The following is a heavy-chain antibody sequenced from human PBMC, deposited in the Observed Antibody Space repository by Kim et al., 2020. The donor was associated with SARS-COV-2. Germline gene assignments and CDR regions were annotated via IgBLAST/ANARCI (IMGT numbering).Heavy chain of an antibody. CDR3: ARAQLPYSSGWSLYYYYYYGMDV. D-gene: IGHD6-19*01. V-gene: IGHV1-3*01. Sequence: ASVKVSCKASGYTFTSYAMHWVRQAPGQRLEWMGWINAGNGNTKYSQKFQGRVTITRDTSASTAYMELSSLRSEDTAVYYCARAQLPYSSGWSLYYYYYYGMDVWAKGPRSPSP. J-gene: IGHJ6*02. CDR1: GYTFTSYA. CDR2: INAGNGNT.